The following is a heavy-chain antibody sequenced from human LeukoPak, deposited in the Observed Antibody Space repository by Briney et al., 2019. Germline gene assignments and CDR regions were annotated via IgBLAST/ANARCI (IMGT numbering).Heavy chain of an antibody. J-gene: IGHJ4*02. CDR2: ISWNSGSI. CDR3: AKAGITIFGVVNLYYFDY. CDR1: GFTFDDYA. V-gene: IGHV3-9*01. Sequence: SLRLSCAASGFTFDDYAIHGVRHARGKGREWVSGISWNSGSIGYADSVKGRFTISRDNAKNSLYLQMNSLRAEDTALYYCAKAGITIFGVVNLYYFDYWGQGTLVTVSS. D-gene: IGHD3-3*01.